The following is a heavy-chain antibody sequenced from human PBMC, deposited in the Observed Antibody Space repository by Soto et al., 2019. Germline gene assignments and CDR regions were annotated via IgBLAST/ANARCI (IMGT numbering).Heavy chain of an antibody. V-gene: IGHV3-7*03. CDR3: ASPLGARWLQYAPAY. J-gene: IGHJ4*02. D-gene: IGHD4-4*01. CDR1: GFTFSSYW. CDR2: IKEDGTRA. Sequence: GGSLRLSCAASGFTFSSYWLSWVRQAPGTGLEWVANIKEDGTRAYYVDSVKGRFTISRDNAKNSLYLQMNNLRAEDTAVYYCASPLGARWLQYAPAYWAQGTLVTVSS.